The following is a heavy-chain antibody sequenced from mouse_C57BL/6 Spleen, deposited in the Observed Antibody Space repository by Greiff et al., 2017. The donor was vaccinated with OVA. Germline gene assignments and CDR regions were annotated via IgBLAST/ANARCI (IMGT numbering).Heavy chain of an antibody. Sequence: VQVVESGPGLVAPSQSLSITCTVSGFSLTSYAISWVRQPPGKGLEWLGVIWTGGGTNYNSALKSRLSISKDNSKSQVFLKMNSLQTDDTARYYCARTTVVATNYFDYWGQGTTLTVSS. CDR3: ARTTVVATNYFDY. CDR1: GFSLTSYA. CDR2: IWTGGGT. J-gene: IGHJ2*01. V-gene: IGHV2-9-1*01. D-gene: IGHD1-1*01.